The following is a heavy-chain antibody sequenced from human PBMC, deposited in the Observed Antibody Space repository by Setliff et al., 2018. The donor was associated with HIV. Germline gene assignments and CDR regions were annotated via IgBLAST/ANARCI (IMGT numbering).Heavy chain of an antibody. CDR2: VDPEDDER. CDR1: GYTFTDYN. J-gene: IGHJ3*02. V-gene: IGHV1-69-2*01. D-gene: IGHD6-19*01. CDR3: ATDPTYSSGSPDI. Sequence: ASVKVSCKSSGYTFTDYNIHWVQQAPGKGLEWLGRVDPEDDERIYAEKFRGRLTITADTSTHTAHMELTSLRSDDTAVYYCATDPTYSSGSPDIWGQGTTVTVSS.